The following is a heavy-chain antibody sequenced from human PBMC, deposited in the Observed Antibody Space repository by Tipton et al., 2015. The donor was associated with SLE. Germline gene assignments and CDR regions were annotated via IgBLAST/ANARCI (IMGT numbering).Heavy chain of an antibody. CDR1: GYTFTSXA. D-gene: IGHD6-13*01. Sequence: QLVQSGAEVKKPGASVKVSCKASGYTFTSXAMHXXRQPPGQRLEWMGWINAGNGNTKYSQKFQGRVTITRDTSASTAYMELSXLRSEDTAVYYCARDSTVAAAGYYEXFDIWGQGTMVTVSS. V-gene: IGHV1-3*01. J-gene: IGHJ3*02. CDR3: ARDSTVAAAGYYEXFDI. CDR2: INAGNGNT.